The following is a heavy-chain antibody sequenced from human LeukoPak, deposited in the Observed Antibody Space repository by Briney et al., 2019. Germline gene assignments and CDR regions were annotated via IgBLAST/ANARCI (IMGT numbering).Heavy chain of an antibody. J-gene: IGHJ4*02. D-gene: IGHD1-26*01. CDR1: GFTFSSYS. CDR3: ARDIQYSGSYHARDGVDY. V-gene: IGHV3-21*01. Sequence: GGSLRLSCAASGFTFSSYSMNWVRQAPGKGLEWVSSISSSSSYIYYADSVKGRFTISRDNAKNSLYLQMNSLRAEDTAVYYCARDIQYSGSYHARDGVDYWGQGTLVTVSS. CDR2: ISSSSSYI.